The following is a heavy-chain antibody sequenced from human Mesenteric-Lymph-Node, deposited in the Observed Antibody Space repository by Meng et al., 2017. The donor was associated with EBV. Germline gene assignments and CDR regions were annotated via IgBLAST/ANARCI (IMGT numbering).Heavy chain of an antibody. D-gene: IGHD2-15*01. V-gene: IGHV4-34*01. CDR3: ARGVQVAWRFEP. Sequence: QVQLQQWGAGLLKPSETLSLTCVIYGGSFSGYSWSWIRQTPGKGLEWIGEINHSGSANYNPSLKSRVTISIDTSKNKFSLRLNSVTAADTAVYYCARGVQVAWRFEPWGQGTLVTVSS. CDR1: GGSFSGYS. CDR2: INHSGSA. J-gene: IGHJ5*02.